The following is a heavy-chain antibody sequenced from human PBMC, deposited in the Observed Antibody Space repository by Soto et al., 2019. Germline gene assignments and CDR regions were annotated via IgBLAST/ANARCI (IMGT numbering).Heavy chain of an antibody. D-gene: IGHD6-6*01. CDR1: GYSFTSYW. Sequence: GESLKISCKGSGYSFTSYWIGWVRQMPGKGLEWMGVIYPGDSDTRYSPSFQGQVTISADKSISNAYLQWSSLKASDTAMYYCGSRGPAPRLLSERGRDVGGKGTRLT. CDR3: GSRGPAPRLLSERGRDV. J-gene: IGHJ6*04. CDR2: IYPGDSDT. V-gene: IGHV5-51*01.